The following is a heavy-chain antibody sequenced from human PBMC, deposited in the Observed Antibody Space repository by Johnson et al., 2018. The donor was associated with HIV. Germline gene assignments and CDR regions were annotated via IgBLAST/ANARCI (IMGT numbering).Heavy chain of an antibody. CDR1: GFTFSDYY. Sequence: VQLVESGGGLVQPGGSLRLSCAASGFTFSDYYMSWIRQAPGKGLEWVSGINWNGGSTGYADSVKGRFTISRDNAKNSLYLQMNSLRAEDTALYYCARDIFYTDTAFDIWGQGTMVTVSS. J-gene: IGHJ3*02. CDR2: INWNGGST. CDR3: ARDIFYTDTAFDI. V-gene: IGHV3-20*04.